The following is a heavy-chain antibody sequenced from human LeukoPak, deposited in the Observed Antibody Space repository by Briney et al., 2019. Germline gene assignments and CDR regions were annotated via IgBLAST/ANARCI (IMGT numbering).Heavy chain of an antibody. D-gene: IGHD3-22*01. J-gene: IGHJ4*02. V-gene: IGHV3-48*02. CDR3: ARGGDTSGYYFGY. CDR1: GFSFTYDS. Sequence: PGGCLRLAWAASGFSFTYDSMNWVRQAPGKVLEWVAHISSSISTIYYAGSVKGRFILSRDDAKDSVFLQMNTLRDEDTAVYYCARGGDTSGYYFGYWGQGTRVTVSS. CDR2: ISSSISTI.